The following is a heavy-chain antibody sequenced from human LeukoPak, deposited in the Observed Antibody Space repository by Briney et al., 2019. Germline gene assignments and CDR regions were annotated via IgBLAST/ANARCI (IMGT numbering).Heavy chain of an antibody. D-gene: IGHD2-2*01. Sequence: ASVKVSCKASGYTFTSYDINWVRQATGQGLEWTGWMNPNSGNTGYAQKFQGRVTITRNTSISTAYMELSSLRSEDTAVYYCARGGFILGYCSSTSCSSNDYWGQGTLVTVSS. CDR1: GYTFTSYD. CDR2: MNPNSGNT. CDR3: ARGGFILGYCSSTSCSSNDY. V-gene: IGHV1-8*03. J-gene: IGHJ4*02.